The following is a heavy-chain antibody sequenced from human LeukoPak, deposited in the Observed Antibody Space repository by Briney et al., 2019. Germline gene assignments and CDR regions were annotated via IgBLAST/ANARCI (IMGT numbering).Heavy chain of an antibody. CDR2: TYSGGNT. V-gene: IGHV3-53*01. D-gene: IGHD2/OR15-2a*01. CDR1: GFTVSSSH. CDR3: ARGRDYFPIDY. J-gene: IGHJ4*02. Sequence: GGSLRLSCAASGFTVSSSHMTWVRQTPGKGLVWVSVTYSGGNTDYADSVKGRFTISRDNSRNTPYLQMSSLRVEDTAIYYCARGRDYFPIDYWGQGTFVIVSS.